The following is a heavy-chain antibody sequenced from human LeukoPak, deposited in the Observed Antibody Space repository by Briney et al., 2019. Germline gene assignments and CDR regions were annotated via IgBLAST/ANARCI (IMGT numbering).Heavy chain of an antibody. J-gene: IGHJ4*02. D-gene: IGHD3-10*01. V-gene: IGHV3-33*08. CDR2: IWYDGSDK. Sequence: GGSLRLSCAASGFTFSSYGMHWVRQAPGKGLEWVAVIWYDGSDKYYADSVKGRFTISRDTSKNTLYLQMNSLRPEDTAVYYCVRGKQHYYASGSYSIDYWGQGTLVTVSS. CDR1: GFTFSSYG. CDR3: VRGKQHYYASGSYSIDY.